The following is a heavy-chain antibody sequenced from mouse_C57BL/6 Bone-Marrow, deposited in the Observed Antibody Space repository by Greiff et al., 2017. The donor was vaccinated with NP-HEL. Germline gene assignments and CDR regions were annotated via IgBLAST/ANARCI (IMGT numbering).Heavy chain of an antibody. Sequence: VQLKQSGPELVKPGASVKISCKASGYTFTDYYMNWVKQSHGKSLEWIGDINPNNGGTSYNQKFKGKATLTVDKSSSTAYMELRSLTSEDSAVYYCARLGDYDPSYWYFDVWGTGTTVTVSS. CDR1: GYTFTDYY. V-gene: IGHV1-26*01. D-gene: IGHD2-4*01. CDR3: ARLGDYDPSYWYFDV. J-gene: IGHJ1*03. CDR2: INPNNGGT.